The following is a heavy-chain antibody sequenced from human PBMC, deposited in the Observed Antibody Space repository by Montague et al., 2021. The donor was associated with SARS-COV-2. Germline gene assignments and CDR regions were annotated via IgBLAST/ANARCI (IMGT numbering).Heavy chain of an antibody. CDR2: LNEDGRIT. V-gene: IGHV3-74*01. Sequence: SRSLSLSASGFDFIRNWMHWVRQAPGEGLVWVSRLNEDGRITNYADSVRGRFTISRDNAQNILYLQMNSLRVEDTAVHYCVRDLAGVRGYWGPGTLVTVSS. D-gene: IGHD5-12*01. CDR3: VRDLAGVRGY. J-gene: IGHJ1*01. CDR1: GFDFIRNW.